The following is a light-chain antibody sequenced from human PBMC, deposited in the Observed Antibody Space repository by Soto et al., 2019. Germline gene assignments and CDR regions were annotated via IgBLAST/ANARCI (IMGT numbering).Light chain of an antibody. CDR1: QSVSSNY. CDR2: DTS. Sequence: EIVLTQSPATLSLSPGERATLSCRASQSVSSNYLAWYQQKPGQAPRLLIYDTSSRATDIPDRFSGSGSGTEFTLTISNLQPDDFATYYCQQYDNYPLTFGGGTKVDIK. CDR3: QQYDNYPLT. V-gene: IGKV3-20*01. J-gene: IGKJ4*01.